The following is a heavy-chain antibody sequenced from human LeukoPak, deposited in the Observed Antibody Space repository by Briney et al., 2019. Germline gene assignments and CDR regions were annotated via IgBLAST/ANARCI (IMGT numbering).Heavy chain of an antibody. Sequence: GGSLRLSCAASGFTFSSYAISWVRQAPGKGLEWVSAISGSGGSTYYADSVKGRFTISRDNSKNTLYLQMNSLRAEDTAVYYCATYYYGSGSFSFDYWGQGTLVTVSS. V-gene: IGHV3-23*01. CDR3: ATYYYGSGSFSFDY. CDR1: GFTFSSYA. CDR2: ISGSGGST. J-gene: IGHJ4*02. D-gene: IGHD3-10*01.